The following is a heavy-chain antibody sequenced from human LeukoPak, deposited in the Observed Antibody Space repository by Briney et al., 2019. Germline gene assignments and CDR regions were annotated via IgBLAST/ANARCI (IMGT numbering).Heavy chain of an antibody. V-gene: IGHV3-66*01. J-gene: IGHJ6*02. CDR1: GFTVSSNY. D-gene: IGHD3-22*01. Sequence: PGGSLRLSCAASGFTVSSNYMSWVRQAPGKGLEWVSVIYSGGSTYYADSVKGRFTISRDNSKNTLYLQMNSLRAEDTAVYYCARYRWSSGYYYYYGMDVWGQGTTVTVSS. CDR3: ARYRWSSGYYYYYGMDV. CDR2: IYSGGST.